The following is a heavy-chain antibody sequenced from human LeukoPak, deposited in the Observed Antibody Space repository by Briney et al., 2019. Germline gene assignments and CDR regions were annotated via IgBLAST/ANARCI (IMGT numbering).Heavy chain of an antibody. J-gene: IGHJ4*02. CDR3: AKQVVGAISDY. Sequence: GGSLRLSCAASGFTFSSYAMSWVRQAPGKGLEWVSAISGSDGSTYYADSVKGRFTISRDNSKNTLCLQMNSLRAEDTAVYYCAKQVVGAISDYWGQGTLVTVSS. CDR2: ISGSDGST. D-gene: IGHD1-26*01. V-gene: IGHV3-23*01. CDR1: GFTFSSYA.